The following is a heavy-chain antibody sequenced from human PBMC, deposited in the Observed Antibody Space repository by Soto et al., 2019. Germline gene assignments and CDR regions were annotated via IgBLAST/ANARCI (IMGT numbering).Heavy chain of an antibody. CDR3: ARVIDFIGYSNLYYYYKYF. V-gene: IGHV4-59*01. J-gene: IGHJ6*03. CDR1: GGSISSYY. Sequence: SETLSLTCTVSGGSISSYYWSWIRQPPGKGLEWIGYIYYSGSTNYNPSLKSRVTISVDTSKNQFSLKLSSVTAADTAVYYCARVIDFIGYSNLYYYYKYFWGKGSSVTVS. CDR2: IYYSGST. D-gene: IGHD2-15*01.